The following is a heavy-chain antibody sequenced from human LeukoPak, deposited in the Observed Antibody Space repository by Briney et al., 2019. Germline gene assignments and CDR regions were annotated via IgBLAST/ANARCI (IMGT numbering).Heavy chain of an antibody. CDR1: GFTFSTYE. Sequence: GGSLRLSCEASGFTFSTYEMNWARQAPGKGLEWVSYISGSGNTIYYADSVKGRFTISRDNAKNSLFLQMNSLRVEDTAVYYCATLAAADYYIDVWGTGTTVTISS. J-gene: IGHJ6*03. D-gene: IGHD6-13*01. CDR3: ATLAAADYYIDV. V-gene: IGHV3-48*03. CDR2: ISGSGNTI.